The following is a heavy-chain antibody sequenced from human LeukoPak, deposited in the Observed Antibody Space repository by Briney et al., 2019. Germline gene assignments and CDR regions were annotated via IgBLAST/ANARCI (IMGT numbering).Heavy chain of an antibody. CDR1: GFTFSDFY. V-gene: IGHV3-11*05. Sequence: GSLPVSRAASGFTFSDFYMGWVRQAPGKGLEWVSYIISSSSYTNYADSVKGRFTISRDNAKNSLYLQMNSLRAEDTAVYYCARDFGAYCGGDCYSYAFDFWG. D-gene: IGHD2-21*02. J-gene: IGHJ3*01. CDR3: ARDFGAYCGGDCYSYAFDF. CDR2: IISSSSYT.